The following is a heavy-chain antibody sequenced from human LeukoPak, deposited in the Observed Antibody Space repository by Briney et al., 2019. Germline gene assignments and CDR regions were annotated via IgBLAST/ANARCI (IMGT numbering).Heavy chain of an antibody. Sequence: PSETLSLTCIVSGGSILTYSWNWIRQSPGKGLEWIGYIPHTGTTSYRSSLKSRVTISVDSSKNQLSLKPASVTAADTAVYFCARWDDSAWAFGSWGPGTLVTVSS. J-gene: IGHJ4*02. V-gene: IGHV4-59*08. CDR2: IPHTGTT. D-gene: IGHD6-19*01. CDR3: ARWDDSAWAFGS. CDR1: GGSILTYS.